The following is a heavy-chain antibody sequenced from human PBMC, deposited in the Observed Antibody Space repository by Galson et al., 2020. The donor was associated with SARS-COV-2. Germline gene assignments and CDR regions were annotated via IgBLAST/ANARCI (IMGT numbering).Heavy chain of an antibody. CDR1: GFTLSSHW. V-gene: IGHV3-7*01. CDR2: IKRDGSEI. J-gene: IGHJ3*02. Sequence: GGSLRPSCAASGFTLSSHWMSWVRQAPGKGLEWLGNIKRDGSEIWCVDSVKGRFTISRDNAKKSLYLQMNSLRVEDTAMYYCAREGNSSLVGGAFEIWGQGTMVTVFS. CDR3: AREGNSSLVGGAFEI. D-gene: IGHD6-13*01.